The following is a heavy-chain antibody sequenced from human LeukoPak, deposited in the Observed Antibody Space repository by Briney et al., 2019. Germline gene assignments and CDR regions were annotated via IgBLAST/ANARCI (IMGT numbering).Heavy chain of an antibody. J-gene: IGHJ4*02. CDR3: ASEQYGSSF. Sequence: SETLSLTCTVSGGSISTTAYFWGWVRQPPGKGLEWTGNIYYSGSTYYNPSLKNRVTISIDTSKNQFSLRLSSVTAADTAVYYCASEQYGSSFWGQGTLVTASS. CDR1: GGSISTTAYF. CDR2: IYYSGST. D-gene: IGHD3-3*01. V-gene: IGHV4-39*07.